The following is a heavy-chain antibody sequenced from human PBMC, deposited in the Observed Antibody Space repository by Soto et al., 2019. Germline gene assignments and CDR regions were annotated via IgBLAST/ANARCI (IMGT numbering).Heavy chain of an antibody. J-gene: IGHJ4*02. D-gene: IGHD4-17*01. CDR3: ARGYGDFDY. Sequence: SETLSLTCAVYGGSFSGYYWSWIRQPPGKGLEWIGEINHSGSTNYNPSLKSRVTISVDTSKNQFSLKLGSVTAADTAVYYCARGYGDFDYWGQGTLVTVSS. CDR1: GGSFSGYY. V-gene: IGHV4-34*01. CDR2: INHSGST.